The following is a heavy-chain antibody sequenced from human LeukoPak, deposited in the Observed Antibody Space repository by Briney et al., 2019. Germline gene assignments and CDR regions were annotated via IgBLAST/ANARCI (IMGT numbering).Heavy chain of an antibody. D-gene: IGHD3-10*01. CDR3: ARDRNYGSGSHDAFDV. CDR1: GFTFSDHY. V-gene: IGHV3-72*01. CDR2: SRNKPHSYTT. Sequence: PGGSLRLSCAASGFTFSDHYVDWVRQAPGKGLEWVGRSRNKPHSYTTTYAASVQGRFTISRDHSQNSLYLQMNSLKTEDTAVYYCARDRNYGSGSHDAFDVWGQGTMVTVSS. J-gene: IGHJ3*01.